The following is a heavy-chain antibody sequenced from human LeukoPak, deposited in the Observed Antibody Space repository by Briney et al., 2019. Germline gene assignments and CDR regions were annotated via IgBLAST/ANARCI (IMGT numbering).Heavy chain of an antibody. V-gene: IGHV4-4*02. CDR3: AREGGLYRPLDY. CDR2: VNLQGST. CDR1: GGSITNTNY. Sequence: PSETLSLTCGVSGGSITNTNYWTWVRQPPGKGLEWIGEVNLQGSTNYNPSLMGRVAISVDTSENHISLQLTSVTAADTAVYYCAREGGLYRPLDYSGQGTLVTVSS. J-gene: IGHJ4*02.